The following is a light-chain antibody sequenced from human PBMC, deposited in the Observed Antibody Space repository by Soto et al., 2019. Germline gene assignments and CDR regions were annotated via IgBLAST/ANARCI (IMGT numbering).Light chain of an antibody. J-gene: IGLJ1*01. CDR3: SSYAGNNKYV. V-gene: IGLV2-8*01. CDR1: SSDVGGYNY. CDR2: EVS. Sequence: QSALTQPPSASGSPGQSVTISCTGTSSDVGGYNYVSWYQQHAGKAPKLMIYEVSKRPSGVPDRFSDSKSGNTASLTVSGLQAEDEADYYCSSYAGNNKYVFGTGTKLTVL.